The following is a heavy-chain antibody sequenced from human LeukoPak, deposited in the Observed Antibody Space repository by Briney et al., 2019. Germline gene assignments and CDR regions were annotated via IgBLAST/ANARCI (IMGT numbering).Heavy chain of an antibody. D-gene: IGHD5-12*01. V-gene: IGHV3-48*01. CDR1: GFTFSTYS. Sequence: GGSLRLSCAASGFTFSTYSMKWVRQAPGKGLEWVSYISDSGAMYYADSVRGRFTISRENAENSLFLQMNSLRAEDTAVYYCARDGGYRGYDADCWGQGTLVTVSS. CDR3: ARDGGYRGYDADC. J-gene: IGHJ4*02. CDR2: ISDSGAM.